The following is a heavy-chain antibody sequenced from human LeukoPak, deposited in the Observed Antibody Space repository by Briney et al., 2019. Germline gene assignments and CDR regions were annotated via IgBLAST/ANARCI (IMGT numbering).Heavy chain of an antibody. CDR1: GYTFTSYD. CDR3: ARTKSWYGSIAVAGYYYYYYGMDV. Sequence: GASVKVSCKASGYTFTSYDINWVRQATGQGLEWMGWMNPNSGNTGYAQKFQGRVTMTRNTSISTAYMELSSLRSEDTAVYYCARTKSWYGSIAVAGYYYYYYGMDVWGQGTTVTVSS. CDR2: MNPNSGNT. J-gene: IGHJ6*02. D-gene: IGHD6-19*01. V-gene: IGHV1-8*01.